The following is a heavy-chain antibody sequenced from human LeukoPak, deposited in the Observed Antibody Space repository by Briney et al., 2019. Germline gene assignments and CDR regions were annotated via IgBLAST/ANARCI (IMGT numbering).Heavy chain of an antibody. D-gene: IGHD3-10*01. CDR2: INHSGST. CDR3: ARGGYGSGSYRDWFDP. J-gene: IGHJ5*02. Sequence: PSETLSLTCAVYGGSFSGYYWSWIRQPPGKGLEWIGEINHSGSTSYNPSLKSRVTISVDTPKNQFSLKLSSVTAADTAVYYCARGGYGSGSYRDWFDPWGQGTLVTVSS. V-gene: IGHV4-34*01. CDR1: GGSFSGYY.